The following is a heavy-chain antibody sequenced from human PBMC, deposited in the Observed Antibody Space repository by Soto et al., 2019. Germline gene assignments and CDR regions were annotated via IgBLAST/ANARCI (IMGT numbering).Heavy chain of an antibody. J-gene: IGHJ4*02. CDR3: ARGLRLSPRSAGLSGY. V-gene: IGHV1-8*01. CDR2: MNPNSGNT. Sequence: QVQLVQSGAEVKKPGASVKVSCKASGYTFTSYDITWVRQATGQGLKWLRWMNPNSGNTGYAQKCQGRGTMTRNTSICKAYMELSSLRSETTAVDYCARGLRLSPRSAGLSGYWGQGALGTVSS. D-gene: IGHD1-26*01. CDR1: GYTFTSYD.